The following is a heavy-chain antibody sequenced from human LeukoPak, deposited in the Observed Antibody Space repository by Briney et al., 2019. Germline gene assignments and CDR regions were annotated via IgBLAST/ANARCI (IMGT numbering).Heavy chain of an antibody. CDR3: ARDRGGSYSFDY. V-gene: IGHV3-21*01. CDR1: GFTFSSYS. CDR2: ISSSSSYI. Sequence: GGSLRLSCAASGFTFSSYSMNWGRQAPGKGLEWVSSISSSSSYIYYADSVNGRFTISRDNAKNSLYLQMNSLRAEDTAVYYCARDRGGSYSFDYWGQGTLVTVSS. D-gene: IGHD1-26*01. J-gene: IGHJ4*02.